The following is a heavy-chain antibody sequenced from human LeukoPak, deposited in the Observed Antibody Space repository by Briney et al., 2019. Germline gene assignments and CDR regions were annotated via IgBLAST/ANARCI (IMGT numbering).Heavy chain of an antibody. Sequence: GGSLRLSCTASGFTFSAYAMMWVRQAPGKGPEWVSAIRGGGGSAFYAGSVKGRFTISGDNSKYTLFLQMNSLRAEDTAVYYCARDPNGDYIGAFDMWGPGTMVTVSS. D-gene: IGHD4-17*01. V-gene: IGHV3-23*01. J-gene: IGHJ3*02. CDR2: IRGGGGSA. CDR3: ARDPNGDYIGAFDM. CDR1: GFTFSAYA.